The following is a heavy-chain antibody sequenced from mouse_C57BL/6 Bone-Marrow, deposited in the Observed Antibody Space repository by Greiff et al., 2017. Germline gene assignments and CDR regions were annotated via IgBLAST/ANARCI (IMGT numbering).Heavy chain of an antibody. D-gene: IGHD1-1*01. CDR2: IYPSDSET. V-gene: IGHV1-61*01. CDR1: GYTFTSYW. CDR3: ARSPYGSSFYWYFDV. J-gene: IGHJ1*03. Sequence: QVQLKQPGAELVRPGSSVKLSCKASGYTFTSYWMDWVKQRPGQGLEWIGNIYPSDSETHYNQKFKDKATLTVDKSSSTAYLQLSSLTSEDSAVYYCARSPYGSSFYWYFDVWGTGTTVTVSS.